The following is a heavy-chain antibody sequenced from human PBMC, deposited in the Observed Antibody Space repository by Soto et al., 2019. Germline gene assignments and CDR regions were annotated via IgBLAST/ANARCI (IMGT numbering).Heavy chain of an antibody. D-gene: IGHD3-9*01. CDR2: ISPHNFNT. CDR3: AGDEGGYDILTGYYKAHHFDY. CDR1: DYTFTHFY. Sequence: QVQLEQSGAEVKKPGDSVKVSCKASDYTFTHFYITWVRQAPGQGLEWMGAISPHNFNTNYAQKFRGRVTLNTEKSTSTPYMDLRSLSSDDTAVYYCAGDEGGYDILTGYYKAHHFDYWGQGVPVTVSS. J-gene: IGHJ4*02. V-gene: IGHV1-18*01.